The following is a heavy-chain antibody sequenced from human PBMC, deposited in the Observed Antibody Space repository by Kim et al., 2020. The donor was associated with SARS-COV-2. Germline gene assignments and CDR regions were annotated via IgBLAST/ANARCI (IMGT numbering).Heavy chain of an antibody. V-gene: IGHV3-21*01. CDR2: ISSSSSYI. CDR3: ASRYYDILTGYHRGDY. J-gene: IGHJ4*02. CDR1: GFTFSSYS. Sequence: GGSLRLSCAASGFTFSSYSMNWVRQAPGKGLEWVSSISSSSSYIYYADSVKGRFTISRDNAKNSLYLQMNSLRAEDTAVYYCASRYYDILTGYHRGDYWGQGTLGTVSS. D-gene: IGHD3-9*01.